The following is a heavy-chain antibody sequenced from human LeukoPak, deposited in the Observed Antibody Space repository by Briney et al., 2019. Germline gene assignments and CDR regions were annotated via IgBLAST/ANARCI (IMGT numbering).Heavy chain of an antibody. CDR2: INDYTGDT. CDR3: ARGRIAKIVVVHSFCYGMDV. CDR1: GGSFTDYF. V-gene: IGHV4-34*01. Sequence: PSETLSLTCTVFGGSFTDYFWTWIRHSPGKGLEWIREINDYTGDTKYNPSLNSRVPISLEKSKNKLSLELRSVTAADTAVYYCARGRIAKIVVVHSFCYGMDVWGQGTAVTVSS. J-gene: IGHJ6*02. D-gene: IGHD3-22*01.